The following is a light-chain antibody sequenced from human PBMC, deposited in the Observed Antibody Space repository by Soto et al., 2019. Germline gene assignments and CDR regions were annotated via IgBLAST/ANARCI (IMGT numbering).Light chain of an antibody. CDR1: SSNIGAGYD. V-gene: IGLV1-40*01. CDR3: QSYDSSALSLI. J-gene: IGLJ1*01. Sequence: QSVLTQPPSVSGAPGQRVTISCTGSSSNIGAGYDVHWYQQLPGTAPKLLIYGNSNRPSGVPDRFSGSKSGTSASLAITGLQAEDEADYFCQSYDSSALSLIFGPGTKLTVL. CDR2: GNS.